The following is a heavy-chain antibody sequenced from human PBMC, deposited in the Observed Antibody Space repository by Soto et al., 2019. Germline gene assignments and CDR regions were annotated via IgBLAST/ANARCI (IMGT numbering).Heavy chain of an antibody. CDR3: ARVVHGMDV. D-gene: IGHD6-6*01. J-gene: IGHJ6*02. CDR2: INPNTGDT. CDR1: GYTFTGYY. Sequence: ASVKVSCKASGYTFTGYYLHWVRQAPGQGLEWMGWINPNTGDTEYAQKFQGRVSTTRDTSISTAYMEVSRLRFDDTAMYYCARVVHGMDVWGQGTTVTVSS. V-gene: IGHV1-2*02.